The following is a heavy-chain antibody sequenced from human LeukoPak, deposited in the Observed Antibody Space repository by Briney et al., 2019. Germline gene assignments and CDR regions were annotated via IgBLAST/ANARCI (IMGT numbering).Heavy chain of an antibody. CDR1: GGAISRGDYY. CDR2: IYHSGGT. V-gene: IGHV4-30-4*01. Sequence: SETLSVTCNVSGGAISRGDYYWSWIRQPPGKGLEWIGYIYHSGGTYYNPSLKSRITISVDTSKNQFSLKVTSVTAADTATYYCARFDIVEEGGPDYWGQGTLVTVSS. CDR3: ARFDIVEEGGPDY. D-gene: IGHD2-15*01. J-gene: IGHJ4*02.